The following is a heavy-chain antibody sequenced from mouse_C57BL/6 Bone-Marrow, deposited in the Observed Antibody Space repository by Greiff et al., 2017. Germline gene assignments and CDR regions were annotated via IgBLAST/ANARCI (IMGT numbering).Heavy chain of an antibody. CDR3: ARSPITTVVATPYYYAMDY. CDR2: IYPGDGDT. V-gene: IGHV1-82*01. Sequence: QVQLQQSGPELVKPGASVKISCKASGYAFSSSWMNWVKQRPGKGLEWIGRIYPGDGDTNYNGKFKGKATLTADKSSSTAYMQLSSLTSEDSAVYFCARSPITTVVATPYYYAMDYWGQGTSVTVSS. CDR1: GYAFSSSW. J-gene: IGHJ4*01. D-gene: IGHD1-1*01.